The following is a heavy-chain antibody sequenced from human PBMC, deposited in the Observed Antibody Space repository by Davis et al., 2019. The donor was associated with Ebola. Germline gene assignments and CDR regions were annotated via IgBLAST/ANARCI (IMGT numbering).Heavy chain of an antibody. D-gene: IGHD3-16*01. CDR1: GYTFTSYD. Sequence: ASVKVSCKASGYTFTSYDINWVRQATGQGLEWMGWMNPNSGNTGYAQKLQGRVTMTTDTSTSTAYMALRSLRSDDTAVYYCARSGEVHYWGQGTLVTVSS. V-gene: IGHV1-8*02. CDR3: ARSGEVHY. J-gene: IGHJ4*02. CDR2: MNPNSGNT.